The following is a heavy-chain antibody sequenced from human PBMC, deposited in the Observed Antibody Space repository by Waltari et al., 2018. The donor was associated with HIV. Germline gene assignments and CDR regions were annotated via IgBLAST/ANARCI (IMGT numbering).Heavy chain of an antibody. CDR1: GGSISSGSYY. Sequence: QVQLQESGPGLVKPSQTLSLTCTVSGGSISSGSYYWSWTRQPAGKGLEWIGRIYTSGSTNYNPSLKSRVTISVDTSKNQFSLKLSSVTAADTAVYYCARSPGYCGGDCYLDYWGQGTLVTVSS. D-gene: IGHD2-21*02. J-gene: IGHJ4*02. CDR3: ARSPGYCGGDCYLDY. CDR2: IYTSGST. V-gene: IGHV4-61*02.